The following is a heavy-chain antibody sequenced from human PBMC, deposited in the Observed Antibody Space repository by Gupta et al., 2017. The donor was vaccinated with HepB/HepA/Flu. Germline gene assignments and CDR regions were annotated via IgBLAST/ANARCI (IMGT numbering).Heavy chain of an antibody. J-gene: IGHJ5*02. CDR3: ARAGYCSSTSCYNWFDP. Sequence: GHTFALPGYSWVRQSPGQGLEWMGWISAYNGNTNYAQKLQGRVTMTTDTSTSTAYMELRSLRSDDTAVYYCARAGYCSSTSCYNWFDPWGQGTLVTVSS. CDR2: ISAYNGNT. D-gene: IGHD2-2*01. CDR1: GHTFALPG. V-gene: IGHV1-18*01.